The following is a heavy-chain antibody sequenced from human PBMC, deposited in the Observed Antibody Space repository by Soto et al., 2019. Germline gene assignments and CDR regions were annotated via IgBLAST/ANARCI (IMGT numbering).Heavy chain of an antibody. CDR3: AADPYYDFWSAYPEPFDY. CDR1: GFTFTSSA. V-gene: IGHV1-58*01. CDR2: IVVGSGNT. D-gene: IGHD3-3*01. Sequence: SVKVSCKASGFTFTSSAVQWVRQARGQRLEWIGWIVVGSGNTNYAQKFQERVTITRDMSTSTAYMELSSLRSEDTAVYYCAADPYYDFWSAYPEPFDYWGQGTLVTGSS. J-gene: IGHJ4*02.